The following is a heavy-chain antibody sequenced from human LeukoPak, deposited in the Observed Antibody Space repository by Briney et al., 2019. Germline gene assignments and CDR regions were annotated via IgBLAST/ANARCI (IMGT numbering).Heavy chain of an antibody. CDR3: ATMRDSSSWFYFDY. V-gene: IGHV3-23*01. Sequence: PGGSLRLSCGASGFTFSNYGMSWVRQAPGKGLEWVSAISGSGGSTYYADSVKGRFTISRDNSKNTLYLQMNSLRAEDTAVYYCATMRDSSSWFYFDYWGQGTLVTVSS. CDR2: ISGSGGST. CDR1: GFTFSNYG. D-gene: IGHD6-13*01. J-gene: IGHJ4*02.